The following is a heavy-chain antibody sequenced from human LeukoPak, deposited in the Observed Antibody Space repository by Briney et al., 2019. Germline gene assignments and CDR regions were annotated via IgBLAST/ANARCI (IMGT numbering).Heavy chain of an antibody. CDR3: ASGGSSSWALSAFDI. CDR1: GYTFTGYY. V-gene: IGHV1-2*02. J-gene: IGHJ3*02. CDR2: VNPNSGGT. D-gene: IGHD6-13*01. Sequence: GASVKVSCKASGYTFTGYYMHWVRQAPGQGLEWMGWVNPNSGGTNYAQKFQGRVTMTRDTSISTAYMELSRLRSDDTAVYYCASGGSSSWALSAFDIWGQGTMVTVSS.